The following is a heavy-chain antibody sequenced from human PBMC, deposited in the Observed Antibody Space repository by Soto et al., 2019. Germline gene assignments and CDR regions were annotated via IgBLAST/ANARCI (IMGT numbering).Heavy chain of an antibody. CDR2: ISPYTGNT. D-gene: IGHD3-16*01. CDR3: VMVDNYVTPTPQDV. CDR1: GYIFVNYG. Sequence: QVQLVQSGDEVKKPGASVKVSCKASGYIFVNYGIAWVRQAPGQGLEWMGWISPYTGNTHSATKVQGRLTMTTDTHASTAYMDLGSLTSDDTAVYYCVMVDNYVTPTPQDVWGQGTTVTVSS. V-gene: IGHV1-18*01. J-gene: IGHJ6*02.